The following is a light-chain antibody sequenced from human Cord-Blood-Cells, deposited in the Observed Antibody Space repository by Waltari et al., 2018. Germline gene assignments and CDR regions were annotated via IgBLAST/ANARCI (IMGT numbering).Light chain of an antibody. CDR2: GAS. Sequence: DIVMTQSPDSLAVSLGERATINCKSSQSVLYSSNNKNYLAWYQQKPGQPPKLRIYGASTRESGVPDRFSGSGSGTDFTLTISSLQAEDVAVYYCQQYYSTPLVTFGPGTKVDIK. J-gene: IGKJ3*01. V-gene: IGKV4-1*01. CDR1: QSVLYSSNNKNY. CDR3: QQYYSTPLVT.